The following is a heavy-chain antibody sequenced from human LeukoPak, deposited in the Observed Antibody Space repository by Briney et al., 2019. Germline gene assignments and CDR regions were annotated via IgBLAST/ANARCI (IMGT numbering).Heavy chain of an antibody. D-gene: IGHD4-17*01. CDR2: INPNSGGT. CDR1: GYTFTGYY. V-gene: IGHV1-2*02. Sequence: ASVKVSCKASGYTFTGYYIHWVRQAPGQGLEWMGWINPNSGGTNYAQKLQGRVTMTRDTSISTAYMELSRLTSGDTAVYYCARTEGGDYGAAYYYGMDVWDQGTTVTVSS. CDR3: ARTEGGDYGAAYYYGMDV. J-gene: IGHJ6*02.